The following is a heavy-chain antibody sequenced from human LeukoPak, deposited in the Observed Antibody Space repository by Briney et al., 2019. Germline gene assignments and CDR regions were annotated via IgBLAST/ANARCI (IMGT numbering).Heavy chain of an antibody. V-gene: IGHV4-59*08. CDR3: ARQSIAARRAFDI. Sequence: KPSETLSLTCSVSGGSISSYYWSRIRQPPGKGLEYIGYSYYSGSTDYNPSLKSRVTISVDTSNQFSLMLTSVTAADTAVYYCARQSIAARRAFDIWGQGTMVTVSS. CDR2: SYYSGST. D-gene: IGHD6-6*01. J-gene: IGHJ3*02. CDR1: GGSISSYY.